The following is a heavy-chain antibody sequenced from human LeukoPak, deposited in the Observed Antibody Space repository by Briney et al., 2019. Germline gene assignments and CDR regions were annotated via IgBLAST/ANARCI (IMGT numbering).Heavy chain of an antibody. CDR3: ARGGRMGATECDY. D-gene: IGHD1-26*01. CDR1: GGTFSSYA. V-gene: IGHV1-69*04. Sequence: GSSVKVSCKASGGTFSSYAISWVRQAPGQGLEWMGRIIPILGIANYAQKFQGRVTITADKSTSTAYMELSSLRSEDTAVYYCARGGRMGATECDYWGQGTLVTVSS. CDR2: IIPILGIA. J-gene: IGHJ4*02.